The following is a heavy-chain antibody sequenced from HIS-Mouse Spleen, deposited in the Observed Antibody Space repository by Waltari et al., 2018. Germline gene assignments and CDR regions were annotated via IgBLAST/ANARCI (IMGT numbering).Heavy chain of an antibody. CDR3: ARVKVVAATFDI. CDR1: GGSISSSSYY. J-gene: IGHJ3*02. V-gene: IGHV4-39*07. D-gene: IGHD2-15*01. CDR2: IYYSGST. Sequence: QLQLQESGPGLVKPSETLSLTCTVSGGSISSSSYYWGWIRQPPGKGLGWIGSIYYSGSTYYNPSLKSRVTISVDTSKNQFSLKLSSVTAADTAVYYCARVKVVAATFDIWGQGTMVTVSS.